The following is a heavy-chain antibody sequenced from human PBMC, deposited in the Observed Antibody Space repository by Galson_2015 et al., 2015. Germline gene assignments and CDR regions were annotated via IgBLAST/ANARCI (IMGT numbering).Heavy chain of an antibody. V-gene: IGHV3-15*01. CDR3: LTYGSGNYVY. J-gene: IGHJ4*02. Sequence: SLRLSCAASGFTFSKAWMHWVRQAPGKGLEWVGRIKLTTDGGTTDYAAPVKGRFTISRDDSKNTLYVQMNSLKSEDTAVYYCLTYGSGNYVYWGRGTLVTVSS. D-gene: IGHD3-10*01. CDR1: GFTFSKAW. CDR2: IKLTTDGGTT.